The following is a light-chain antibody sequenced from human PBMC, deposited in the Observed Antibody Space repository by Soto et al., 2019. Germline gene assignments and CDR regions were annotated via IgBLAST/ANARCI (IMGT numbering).Light chain of an antibody. V-gene: IGKV3-15*01. J-gene: IGKJ5*01. Sequence: EIVITQSPATLSVSPGERATLSCRASQSVSSDLAWYQQKPGQSPRLLIYGASTRATGIPARFSGSGSGTEFTLTISSLQSADFAVYYCQQYTNWPLIFGQGTRLE. CDR2: GAS. CDR3: QQYTNWPLI. CDR1: QSVSSD.